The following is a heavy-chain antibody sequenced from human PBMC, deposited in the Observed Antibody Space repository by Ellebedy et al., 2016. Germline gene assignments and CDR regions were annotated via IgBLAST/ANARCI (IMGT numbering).Heavy chain of an antibody. D-gene: IGHD6-13*01. CDR2: ISYDGSNK. V-gene: IGHV3-30*18. CDR3: AKANSIAAARGYFDY. J-gene: IGHJ4*02. CDR1: GFTFSSYG. Sequence: GESLKISCAASGFTFSSYGMHWVRQAPGKGLEWVAVISYDGSNKYYADSVKGRFTISRDNSKNTLYLQMNSLRAEDTAVYYCAKANSIAAARGYFDYWGQGTLVTVSS.